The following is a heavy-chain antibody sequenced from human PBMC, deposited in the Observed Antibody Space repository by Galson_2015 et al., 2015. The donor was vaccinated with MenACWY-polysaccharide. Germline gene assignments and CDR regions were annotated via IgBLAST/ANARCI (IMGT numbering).Heavy chain of an antibody. CDR1: GFTFSDYY. D-gene: IGHD4-23*01. V-gene: IGHV3-11*01. CDR2: ITNSGSTI. CDR3: AIVGPDGGNSLPSDY. J-gene: IGHJ4*02. Sequence: SLRLSCAASGFTFSDYYMSWIRQAPGKGLEWVSYITNSGSTIYYAGSVRGRFTISRDNAKNSLYLQMNSLRAEDTAVYYCAIVGPDGGNSLPSDYWGQGTLVTVPS.